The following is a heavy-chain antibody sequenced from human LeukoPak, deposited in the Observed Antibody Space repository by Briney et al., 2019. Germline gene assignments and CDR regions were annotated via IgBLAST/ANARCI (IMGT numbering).Heavy chain of an antibody. CDR3: TTWTDLYDY. V-gene: IGHV3-15*01. CDR2: IRSKTDGGTT. D-gene: IGHD3/OR15-3a*01. J-gene: IGHJ4*02. Sequence: GGSLRLSCEASGFTFSHAWMSWVRQAPGKGLEWIGRIRSKTDGGTTDYAAPGKGRFIISRDDSRNKLYLQMNSLETEDTAVYYCTTWTDLYDYWGQGTLVTVSS. CDR1: GFTFSHAW.